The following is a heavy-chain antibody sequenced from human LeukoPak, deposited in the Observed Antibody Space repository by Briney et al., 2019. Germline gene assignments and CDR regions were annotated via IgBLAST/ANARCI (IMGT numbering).Heavy chain of an antibody. CDR2: IYYSGST. Sequence: SQTLSLTCTVSGGSISSGDYYWSWIRQPPGKGLEWIGYIYYSGSTNYNPSLKSRVTISVDTSKNQFSLKLSSVTAADTAVYYCARDNWNYGSSMDVWGQGTTVTVSS. CDR3: ARDNWNYGSSMDV. D-gene: IGHD1-7*01. CDR1: GGSISSGDYY. V-gene: IGHV4-61*08. J-gene: IGHJ6*02.